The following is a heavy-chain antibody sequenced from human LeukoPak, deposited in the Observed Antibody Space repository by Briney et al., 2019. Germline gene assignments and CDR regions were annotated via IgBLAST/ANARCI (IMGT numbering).Heavy chain of an antibody. V-gene: IGHV5-51*01. CDR1: GYSFTSYW. CDR2: IYPGDSDT. D-gene: IGHD6-13*01. CDR3: ARRSAAAGLDYYYMDV. Sequence: GESLKISCKGSGYSFTSYWIGWVRQMPGKGLEWMGIIYPGDSDTRYSPSFQGQVTISADKSISTAYLQWSSLKASDTAMYYCARRSAAAGLDYYYMDVWGKGTTVTVSS. J-gene: IGHJ6*03.